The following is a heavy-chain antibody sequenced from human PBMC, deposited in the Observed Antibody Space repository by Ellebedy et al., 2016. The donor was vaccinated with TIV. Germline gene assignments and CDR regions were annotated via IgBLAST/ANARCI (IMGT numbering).Heavy chain of an antibody. CDR1: GFTFSNYW. V-gene: IGHV3-7*01. Sequence: GESLKISCAASGFTFSNYWMSWVRQAPGRGLEWVANIKQDGSERYYVDSVKGRFTISRNNAKNSLHLQMNFLTDEDTAVYYCARDQWLGRAYYFDYWGPGTLVTVSS. J-gene: IGHJ4*02. CDR2: IKQDGSER. CDR3: ARDQWLGRAYYFDY. D-gene: IGHD6-19*01.